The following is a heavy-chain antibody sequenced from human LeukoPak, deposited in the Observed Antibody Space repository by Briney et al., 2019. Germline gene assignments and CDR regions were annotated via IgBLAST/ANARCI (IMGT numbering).Heavy chain of an antibody. Sequence: KPSETLSLTCTVSGGSISSSSYYWGWIRQPPGKGLEWIGSIYSSGSTYYNPSLRSRVTISIDTSKNQFSLKLTSVTAADTAVYYCATGWNSHDYWGQGTLVTVSS. CDR3: ATGWNSHDY. J-gene: IGHJ4*02. V-gene: IGHV4-39*07. CDR2: IYSSGST. CDR1: GGSISSSSYY. D-gene: IGHD1-7*01.